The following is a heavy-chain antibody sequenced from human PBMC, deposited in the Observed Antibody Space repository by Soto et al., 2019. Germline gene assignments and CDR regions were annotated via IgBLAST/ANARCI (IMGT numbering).Heavy chain of an antibody. J-gene: IGHJ5*02. Sequence: PGGSLRLSCAASGFAFSSYAMSWVRQAPGKGLEWVSAISGSGGSTYYADSVKGRFTISRDNSKNTLYLQMNSLRAEDTAVYYCAKDRKSASGTNYYDSSGYYPNWFDPWGQGTLVTVSS. D-gene: IGHD3-22*01. V-gene: IGHV3-23*01. CDR2: ISGSGGST. CDR1: GFAFSSYA. CDR3: AKDRKSASGTNYYDSSGYYPNWFDP.